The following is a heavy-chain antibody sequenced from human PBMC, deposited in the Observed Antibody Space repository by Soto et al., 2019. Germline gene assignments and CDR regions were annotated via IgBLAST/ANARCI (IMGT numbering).Heavy chain of an antibody. D-gene: IGHD2-15*01. CDR3: ASVGCSGGSCHGGYFDY. V-gene: IGHV4-59*13. CDR1: VGSSSSYY. Sequence: AETLSLTCAVSVGSSSSYYWSWIRQPPGKGLEWIGYIYYSGSTNYNPSLKSRVTISVDTSKNQFSLKLSSVTAADTAVYYCASVGCSGGSCHGGYFDYWGQGTLVTASS. J-gene: IGHJ4*02. CDR2: IYYSGST.